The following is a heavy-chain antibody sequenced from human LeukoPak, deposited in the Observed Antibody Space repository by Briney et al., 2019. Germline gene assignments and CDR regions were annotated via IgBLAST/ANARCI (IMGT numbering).Heavy chain of an antibody. D-gene: IGHD2-15*01. CDR2: IRYDKSNK. Sequence: GGSLRLSCAASGFTFSTYGIHWVRQAPGKGLEWVAFIRYDKSNKYADSVKGRFTISRDNSKNTLYLQMNSLRAEDTAVYYCVVVAATPLPGWFDPWGHGTLVTVSS. V-gene: IGHV3-30*02. J-gene: IGHJ5*02. CDR1: GFTFSTYG. CDR3: VVVAATPLPGWFDP.